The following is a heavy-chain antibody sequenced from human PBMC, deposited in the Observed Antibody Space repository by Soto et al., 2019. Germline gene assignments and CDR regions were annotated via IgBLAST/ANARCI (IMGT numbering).Heavy chain of an antibody. CDR3: GGGGGGSGLYNWFDP. D-gene: IGHD3-16*01. CDR1: GGTFSSYA. CDR2: IIPIFGTA. V-gene: IGHV1-69*12. J-gene: IGHJ5*02. Sequence: QVQLVQSGAEVKKPGSSVKVSCKASGGTFSSYAISWVRQAPGQGLERMGGIIPIFGTADYAQKFQGRVTSAADEATSTVYVERGRLGCGGGGGGGGGGGGGGSGLYNWFDPWGQGTLVTVSS.